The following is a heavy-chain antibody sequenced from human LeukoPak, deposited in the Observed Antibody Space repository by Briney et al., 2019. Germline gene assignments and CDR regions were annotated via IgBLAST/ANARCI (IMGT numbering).Heavy chain of an antibody. Sequence: SETLSLSCTVSGGSISSYCWGWVRQPAGKGLEWIGRIYSSGTTNYNPSLKSRLTMSVDTSKNQFSLKLRSVTAADTAIYYCGRQGYTASYYFLDYWSQGTLVTVSS. D-gene: IGHD2-2*01. V-gene: IGHV4-4*07. J-gene: IGHJ4*02. CDR2: IYSSGTT. CDR1: GGSISSYC. CDR3: GRQGYTASYYFLDY.